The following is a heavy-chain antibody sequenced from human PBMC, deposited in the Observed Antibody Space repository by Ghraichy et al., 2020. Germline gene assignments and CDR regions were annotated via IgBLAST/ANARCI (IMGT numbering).Heavy chain of an antibody. V-gene: IGHV4-59*08. D-gene: IGHD1-26*01. CDR3: ARHAGGGSYMEFDP. Sequence: SETLSLTCTVSGGSISSYYWSWIRQPPGKGLEWIGYISYSGSTNYNPSLKSRVTISVDTSKNQFSLKLSSVTAADTAVYYCARHAGGGSYMEFDPWGQGTLVTVSS. J-gene: IGHJ5*02. CDR2: ISYSGST. CDR1: GGSISSYY.